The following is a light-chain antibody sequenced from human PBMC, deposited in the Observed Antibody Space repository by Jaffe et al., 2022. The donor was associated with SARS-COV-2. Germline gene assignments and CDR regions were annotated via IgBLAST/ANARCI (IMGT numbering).Light chain of an antibody. V-gene: IGKV1-39*01. Sequence: DIQMTQSPSSLSAYVGDRVTITCRASQTVRTGLNWYQQKPGKVPKLLIFGASSLQGGVPSRFSGSGSGTDFTLSISSLQPEDSATYFCQQSFVTPWTFGQGTKVEIK. CDR1: QTVRTG. J-gene: IGKJ1*01. CDR2: GAS. CDR3: QQSFVTPWT.